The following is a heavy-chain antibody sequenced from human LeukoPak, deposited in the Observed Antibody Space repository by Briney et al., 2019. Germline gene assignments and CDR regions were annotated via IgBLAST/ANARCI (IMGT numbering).Heavy chain of an antibody. J-gene: IGHJ4*02. D-gene: IGHD5-18*01. Sequence: SVKVSCKASGGTFSSYAISWVRQAPGQGLEWMGGIIPIFGTANYAQKFQGRVTITADESTSTAYMELSSLRSEDTAVYYCAREPMDTYYFDYWGQGTLVTVSS. CDR3: AREPMDTYYFDY. CDR1: GGTFSSYA. CDR2: IIPIFGTA. V-gene: IGHV1-69*13.